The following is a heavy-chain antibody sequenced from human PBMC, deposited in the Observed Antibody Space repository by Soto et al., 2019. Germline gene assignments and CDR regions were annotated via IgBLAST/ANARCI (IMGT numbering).Heavy chain of an antibody. Sequence: SCPTLVNPTQTLTLTCTFSGFSLSTSGMRXSWIRQPPGKALEWLARIDWDDDKFYSTSLKTRLTISKDTSKNQVVLTMTNMDPVDTATYYCARTGLSSGYSYFDYWGQGTLVTVYS. CDR2: IDWDDDK. J-gene: IGHJ4*02. V-gene: IGHV2-70*04. CDR3: ARTGLSSGYSYFDY. CDR1: GFSLSTSGMR. D-gene: IGHD3-22*01.